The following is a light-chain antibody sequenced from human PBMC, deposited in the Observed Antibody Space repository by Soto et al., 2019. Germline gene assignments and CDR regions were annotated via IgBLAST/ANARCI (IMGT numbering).Light chain of an antibody. J-gene: IGKJ1*01. CDR2: GSS. CDR1: QSVSSSY. Sequence: EIVLTQSPGTLSLSPGERATLSCRASQSVSSSYLAWYQQKPGQAPTLLIYGSSSRATGIPDRFSGSGSGTDFTLTISRLEPEDFALYYCQDYGSSWTFGQGTKVEIK. V-gene: IGKV3-20*01. CDR3: QDYGSSWT.